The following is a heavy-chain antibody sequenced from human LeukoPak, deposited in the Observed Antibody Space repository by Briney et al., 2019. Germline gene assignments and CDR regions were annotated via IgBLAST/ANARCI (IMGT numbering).Heavy chain of an antibody. V-gene: IGHV3-33*01. J-gene: IGHJ6*02. CDR1: GFTFSSYG. D-gene: IGHD2-2*01. Sequence: GGALRLSCAASGFTFSSYGMHWGRQAPGKGVEGVAGIWYDGSNKYYADSVKGRFTISRDNSKNTLYLQINSLRAEDTAVYYCATGAVPAAVYYYYGMDVWGQGPTVTVSS. CDR3: ATGAVPAAVYYYYGMDV. CDR2: IWYDGSNK.